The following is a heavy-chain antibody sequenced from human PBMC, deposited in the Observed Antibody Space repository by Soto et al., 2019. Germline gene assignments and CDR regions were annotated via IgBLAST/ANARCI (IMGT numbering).Heavy chain of an antibody. D-gene: IGHD2-15*01. CDR3: ARARRDLRGGYCSGGSCFNWFDP. J-gene: IGHJ5*02. Sequence: ASVKVSCKASGYTFTSYGISWVRQAPGQGLEWMGWISAYNGNTNYAQKLQGRVTMTTDTSTSTAYMELRSLRSDDTAVYYCARARRDLRGGYCSGGSCFNWFDPWGQGTLVTVSS. V-gene: IGHV1-18*01. CDR1: GYTFTSYG. CDR2: ISAYNGNT.